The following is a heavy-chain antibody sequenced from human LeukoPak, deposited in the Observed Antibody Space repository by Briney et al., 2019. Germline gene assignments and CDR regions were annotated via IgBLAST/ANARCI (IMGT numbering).Heavy chain of an antibody. J-gene: IGHJ4*02. Sequence: GGSLRLSCAASGFTFSDYWMHWVRQAPGKGLVWVSRINSVGSSTTYADSVKGRFTISRDNAKNTLYLQMNSQRAEDTAVYYCARDFDRYYFDSWGQGTLVTVSS. CDR3: ARDFDRYYFDS. CDR2: INSVGSST. D-gene: IGHD3-9*01. V-gene: IGHV3-74*03. CDR1: GFTFSDYW.